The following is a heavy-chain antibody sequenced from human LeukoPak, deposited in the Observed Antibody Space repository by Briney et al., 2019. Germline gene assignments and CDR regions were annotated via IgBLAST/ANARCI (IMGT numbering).Heavy chain of an antibody. D-gene: IGHD5-12*01. J-gene: IGHJ4*02. Sequence: GGSLRLSCAASGFTFSSYGMHWVRQAPGKGLEWVAFIRYDGSNKYYADSVKGRFTISRDNSKNTLYLQMNSLRAEDTAVYYCAKALARIVAPFDYWGQGTLVTVSS. CDR1: GFTFSSYG. CDR3: AKALARIVAPFDY. CDR2: IRYDGSNK. V-gene: IGHV3-30*02.